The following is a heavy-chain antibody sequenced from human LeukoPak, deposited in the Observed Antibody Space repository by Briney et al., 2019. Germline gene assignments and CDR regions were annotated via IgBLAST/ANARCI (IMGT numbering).Heavy chain of an antibody. CDR1: GCSISSYY. V-gene: IGHV4-59*01. D-gene: IGHD6-13*01. Sequence: SETLSLTCTVSGCSISSYYWSWIRQPPGKGLDWIGYIYYSGSTNYSPSLKSRLTISVDTSKNQFSLKLSSVTAADTAVYYCARTYGSSGLGYFDLWGRGTLVTVSS. CDR2: IYYSGST. CDR3: ARTYGSSGLGYFDL. J-gene: IGHJ2*01.